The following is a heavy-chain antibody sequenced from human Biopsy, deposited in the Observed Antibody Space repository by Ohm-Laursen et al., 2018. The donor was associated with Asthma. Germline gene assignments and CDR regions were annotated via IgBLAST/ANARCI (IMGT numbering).Heavy chain of an antibody. Sequence: SQTLSLTCTVSGASISSDDYYWSWIRQPPGKGLEWIGYIYASGSTFYNPSLKSRVTISTDTSKNQFSLKLSSVTAADTAVFYCAREDWVRYYFDYWGQGNLVTVSS. J-gene: IGHJ4*02. CDR2: IYASGST. V-gene: IGHV4-30-4*01. CDR3: AREDWVRYYFDY. CDR1: GASISSDDYY. D-gene: IGHD3/OR15-3a*01.